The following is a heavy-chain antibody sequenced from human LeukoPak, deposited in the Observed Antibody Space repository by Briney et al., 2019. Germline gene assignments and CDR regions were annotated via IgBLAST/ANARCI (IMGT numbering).Heavy chain of an antibody. J-gene: IGHJ6*03. CDR2: IYSSGNT. CDR1: GDSMSDSY. CDR3: ARDIRSHNGPGGYYYYYMDV. V-gene: IGHV4-4*07. D-gene: IGHD2-8*01. Sequence: AWETLSLTCTVSGDSMSDSYWSWIRQPAGKGLEWIGRIYSSGNTNYNPSLKSRVTLSVDTSSNQFSLTLSSVTAADTAVYHCARDIRSHNGPGGYYYYYMDVWGKGTTVTVSS.